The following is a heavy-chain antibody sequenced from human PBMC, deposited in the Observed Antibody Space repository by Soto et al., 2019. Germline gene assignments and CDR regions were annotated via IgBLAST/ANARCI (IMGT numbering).Heavy chain of an antibody. V-gene: IGHV3-30*18. J-gene: IGHJ4*02. D-gene: IGHD2-21*01. CDR1: GFTFSSYG. Sequence: QVPLVESGGDVVQPGRSLRLSCAASGFTFSSYGMHWVRQAPGKGLEWVAVISYDGSNKYYADSVKGRFTISRDNSKNTLNLQMNSLRAEDTAVYYCAKDPSIVVVPQGLDYWGQGTLVTVSS. CDR2: ISYDGSNK. CDR3: AKDPSIVVVPQGLDY.